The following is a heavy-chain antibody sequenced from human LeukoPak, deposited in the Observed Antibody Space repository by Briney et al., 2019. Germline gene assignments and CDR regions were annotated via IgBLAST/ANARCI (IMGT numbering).Heavy chain of an antibody. CDR2: FYYSGGT. V-gene: IGHV4-59*11. CDR3: ARHSSGWHFDS. CDR1: GGSISSHY. Sequence: SETLSLTCTVSGGSISSHYWSWIRQPPGKGLEWIGWFYYSGGTYFNPSLGSRVTISADTSRNHLSLNLRSLTAADTAVYCARHSSGWHFDSWGQGALVTVSS. D-gene: IGHD6-19*01. J-gene: IGHJ4*02.